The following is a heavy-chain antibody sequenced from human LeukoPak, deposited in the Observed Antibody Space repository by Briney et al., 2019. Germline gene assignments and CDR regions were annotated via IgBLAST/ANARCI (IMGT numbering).Heavy chain of an antibody. CDR1: GGSISSSSYY. V-gene: IGHV4-39*01. J-gene: IGHJ4*02. D-gene: IGHD2-15*01. CDR3: ARAALGLHFDY. Sequence: SETLSLTCTVSGGSISSSSYYWGWIRQPPGKGLEWIGSIYYSGSTYYNPSLKSRVTISVDTSKNQFSLKLSSVTAADTAVYYCARAALGLHFDYWGQGTLVTVSS. CDR2: IYYSGST.